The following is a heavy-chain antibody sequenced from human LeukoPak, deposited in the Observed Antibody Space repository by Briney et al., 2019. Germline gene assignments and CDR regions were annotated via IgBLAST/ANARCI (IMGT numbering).Heavy chain of an antibody. J-gene: IGHJ3*02. CDR2: VYSSEST. CDR3: AGGVIGVNDAFDI. CDR1: GGSISSYY. Sequence: SETLSLTCSVSGGSISSYYWSWIRQPAGKGLEWIGRVYSSESTNYNPSLKSRVTMSVDTSKTQFSLRLSSVTAADTAVYYCAGGVIGVNDAFDIWGQGTMVTVSS. V-gene: IGHV4-4*07. D-gene: IGHD2-2*01.